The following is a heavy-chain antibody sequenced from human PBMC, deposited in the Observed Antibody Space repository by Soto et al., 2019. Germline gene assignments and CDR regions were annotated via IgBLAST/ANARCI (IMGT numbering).Heavy chain of an antibody. Sequence: ASVKVSCKASGGTFSSYAISWVRQAPGQGLEWMGGIIPIFGTANYAQKFQGRVTITADESTSTAYMELSSLRSEDTAVYYCARVYRDGYQDGMDVWGQGTTVTVSS. CDR3: ARVYRDGYQDGMDV. CDR2: IIPIFGTA. V-gene: IGHV1-69*13. D-gene: IGHD5-12*01. CDR1: GGTFSSYA. J-gene: IGHJ6*02.